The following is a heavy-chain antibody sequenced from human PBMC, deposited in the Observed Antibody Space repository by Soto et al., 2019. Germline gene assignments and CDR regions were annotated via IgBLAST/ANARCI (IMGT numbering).Heavy chain of an antibody. D-gene: IGHD1-26*01. CDR2: INENSGAT. CDR3: GRDADQWDQRFIDY. J-gene: IGHJ4*02. Sequence: QVRLVQSGAEVGQPGASVKVSCKASGHTSRNNGISWVRQAPGQGLEWMGFINENSGATNYARKFRGRLTLTTDTCPRTVDMELRSLRSDDTAVYYCGRDADQWDQRFIDYWGQGNLVTVSS. V-gene: IGHV1-18*01. CDR1: GHTSRNNG.